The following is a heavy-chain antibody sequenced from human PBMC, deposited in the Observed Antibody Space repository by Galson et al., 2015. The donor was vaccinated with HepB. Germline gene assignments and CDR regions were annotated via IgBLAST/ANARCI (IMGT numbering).Heavy chain of an antibody. D-gene: IGHD2-21*02. J-gene: IGHJ6*02. CDR2: INPSGGST. CDR3: ARVCGGGCPFRYYGMDV. CDR1: GYTFTSYY. V-gene: IGHV1-46*03. Sequence: SVKVSCKASGYTFTSYYMHWVRQAPGQGLEWMGIINPSGGSTRYAQKFQGRVTMTRDTSTSTVYMEVSSLRSEDTAVYYCARVCGGGCPFRYYGMDVWGQGTTVTVSS.